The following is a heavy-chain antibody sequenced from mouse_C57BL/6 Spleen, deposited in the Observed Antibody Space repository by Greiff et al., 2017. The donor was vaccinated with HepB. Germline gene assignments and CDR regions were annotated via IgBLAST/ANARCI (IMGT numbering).Heavy chain of an antibody. CDR2: IYPRSGNT. CDR3: ASTTVVATNWYFDV. J-gene: IGHJ1*03. CDR1: GYTFTSYG. D-gene: IGHD1-1*01. V-gene: IGHV1-81*01. Sequence: LVESGAELARPGASVKLSCKASGYTFTSYGISWVKQRTGQGLEWIGEIYPRSGNTYYNEKFKGKATLTADKSSSTAYMELRSLTSEDSAVYFCASTTVVATNWYFDVWGTGTTVTVSS.